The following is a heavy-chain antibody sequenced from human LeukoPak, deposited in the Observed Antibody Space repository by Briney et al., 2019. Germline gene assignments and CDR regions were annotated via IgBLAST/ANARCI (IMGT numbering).Heavy chain of an antibody. Sequence: PGGSLRLSCAASGFTFSNYGMSWVRQAPGKGLEWVSAISGSGDNTYYADSVKGRFTSSRDNSKNTLYLQMNSLRAEDTAVYYCARAHSSSWFVHAFDIWGQGTMVTVSS. V-gene: IGHV3-23*01. CDR3: ARAHSSSWFVHAFDI. D-gene: IGHD6-13*01. J-gene: IGHJ3*02. CDR1: GFTFSNYG. CDR2: ISGSGDNT.